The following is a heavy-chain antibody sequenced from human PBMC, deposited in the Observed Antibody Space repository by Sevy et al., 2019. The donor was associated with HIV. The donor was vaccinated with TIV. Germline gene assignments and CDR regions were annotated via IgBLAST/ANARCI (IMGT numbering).Heavy chain of an antibody. CDR3: ARAYCTGGRCYSLAY. D-gene: IGHD2-15*01. J-gene: IGHJ4*02. V-gene: IGHV1-18*01. CDR1: GYSFTTYR. CDR2: VSPLNGDT. Sequence: ASVKVSCKPSGYSFTTYRINWVRQAPGQGLEWMGWVSPLNGDTEYAQSLQGSVSMITDTSTSTAYMELRSLRSDDTAIYYCARAYCTGGRCYSLAYWGQGTLVTVSS.